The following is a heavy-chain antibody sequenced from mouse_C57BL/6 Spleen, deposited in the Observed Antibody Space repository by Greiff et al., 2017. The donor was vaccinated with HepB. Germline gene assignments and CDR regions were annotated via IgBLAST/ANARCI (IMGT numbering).Heavy chain of an antibody. CDR2: INPNNGGT. CDR1: GYTFTDYN. V-gene: IGHV1-18*01. Sequence: EVKVVESGPELVKPGASVKIPCKASGYTFTDYNMDWVKQSHGKSLEWIGDINPNNGGTIYNQKFKGKATLTVDKSSSTAYMELRSLTSEDTAVYYCARSYYDYEGGAMDYWGQGTSVTVSS. CDR3: ARSYYDYEGGAMDY. D-gene: IGHD2-4*01. J-gene: IGHJ4*01.